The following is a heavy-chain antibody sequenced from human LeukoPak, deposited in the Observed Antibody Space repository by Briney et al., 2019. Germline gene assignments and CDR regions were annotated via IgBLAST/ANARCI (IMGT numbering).Heavy chain of an antibody. V-gene: IGHV3-23*01. Sequence: GGSLRLSCAASRFTFSSYAMSWVRQAPGKGLEWVSAISGSGGSTYYADSVKGRFTISRDNSKNTLYLQMNSLRAEDTAVYYCAKDTVVVPAALSYFDYWGQGTLVTVSS. J-gene: IGHJ4*02. CDR1: RFTFSSYA. CDR2: ISGSGGST. CDR3: AKDTVVVPAALSYFDY. D-gene: IGHD2-2*01.